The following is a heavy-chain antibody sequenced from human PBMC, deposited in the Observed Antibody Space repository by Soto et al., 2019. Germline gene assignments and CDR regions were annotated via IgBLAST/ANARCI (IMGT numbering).Heavy chain of an antibody. J-gene: IGHJ6*02. Sequence: GASVKVSCKVSGYTLTELSMHWVRQAPGKGLEWMGGFDPEDGETIYAQKFQGRVTMTEDTSTDTAYMELSSLRSEDTAVYYCAIKYGSGSVRDYYGMDVWGQGTTVTVSS. V-gene: IGHV1-24*01. CDR3: AIKYGSGSVRDYYGMDV. CDR2: FDPEDGET. D-gene: IGHD3-10*01. CDR1: GYTLTELS.